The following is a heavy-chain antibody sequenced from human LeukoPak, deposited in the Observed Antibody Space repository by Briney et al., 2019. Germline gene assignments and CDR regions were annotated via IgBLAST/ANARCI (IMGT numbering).Heavy chain of an antibody. CDR3: ARGRSYASGSYYIQPNFDY. V-gene: IGHV1-18*01. J-gene: IGHJ4*02. D-gene: IGHD3-10*01. CDR2: ISAYNGNT. Sequence: GASVKVSCKASGYTFTSYGISWVRQAPGQGLEWMGWISAYNGNTNYAQKLQGRVTMTTDTSTSTAYMELRSLRSDDTAVYYCARGRSYASGSYYIQPNFDYWGQGTLVTVSS. CDR1: GYTFTSYG.